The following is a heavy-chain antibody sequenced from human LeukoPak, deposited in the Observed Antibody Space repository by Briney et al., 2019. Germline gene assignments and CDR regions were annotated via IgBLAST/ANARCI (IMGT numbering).Heavy chain of an antibody. V-gene: IGHV3-23*01. Sequence: PGGSLRLSCAASGFTFSTYAMTWVRQAPGKGLEWDSGISHSGSTYYADSVKGRFTISRDNSKNTLYLQMNSLRADDTAVYYCAKDPAASGFYFDSWGQGTLVTVSS. D-gene: IGHD6-13*01. J-gene: IGHJ4*02. CDR1: GFTFSTYA. CDR2: ISHSGST. CDR3: AKDPAASGFYFDS.